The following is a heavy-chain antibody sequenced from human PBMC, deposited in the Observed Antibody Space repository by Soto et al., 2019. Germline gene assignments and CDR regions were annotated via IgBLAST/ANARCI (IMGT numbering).Heavy chain of an antibody. Sequence: EVQLVESGGGLVQPGGSLRLSCAASGFTFSSYSMNWVRQAPGKGLEWVSYISSSSTTIYYADSVKGRFTISRDNAKNSXXLQMNSLRAEDTAVYYCARDPNYDILNGYYAVFDYWGQGTLVTVSS. J-gene: IGHJ4*02. CDR3: ARDPNYDILNGYYAVFDY. CDR2: ISSSSTTI. CDR1: GFTFSSYS. V-gene: IGHV3-48*01. D-gene: IGHD3-9*01.